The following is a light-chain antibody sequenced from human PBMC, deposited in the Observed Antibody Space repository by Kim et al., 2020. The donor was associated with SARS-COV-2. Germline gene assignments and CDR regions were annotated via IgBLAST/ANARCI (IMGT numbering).Light chain of an antibody. CDR3: LQHNSYPLT. CDR2: GAS. Sequence: SASIGDRITITCRASQDVSSYLAWFQQKPGKVPQRLIYGASSRQSGVPSRFSGRGSGTEFTLTISGLQPEDFATYYFLQHNSYPLTFGGGTKLEI. V-gene: IGKV1-17*03. J-gene: IGKJ4*01. CDR1: QDVSSY.